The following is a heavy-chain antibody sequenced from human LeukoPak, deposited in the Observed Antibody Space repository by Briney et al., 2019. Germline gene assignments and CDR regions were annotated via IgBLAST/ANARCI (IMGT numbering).Heavy chain of an antibody. V-gene: IGHV4-34*01. Sequence: SETLSLTCAVYGGSFSGYYWSWIRQPPGKGLEWIGEINHSGSTNYNPSLKSRVTMSVDTSKNQFSLKLSSVTAADTAVYYCASRGYSSSSGGGIDYWGQGTLVTVSS. CDR3: ASRGYSSSSGGGIDY. J-gene: IGHJ4*02. CDR2: INHSGST. CDR1: GGSFSGYY. D-gene: IGHD6-6*01.